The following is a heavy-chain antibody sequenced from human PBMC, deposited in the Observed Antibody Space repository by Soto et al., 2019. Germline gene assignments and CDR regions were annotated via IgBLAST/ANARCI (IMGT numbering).Heavy chain of an antibody. V-gene: IGHV1-18*01. D-gene: IGHD3-22*01. CDR1: GYTFTSYD. CDR3: ARYYDTSGYRRPFDS. J-gene: IGHJ4*02. Sequence: QVQLVQSGAEVKKPGASVKVSCKASGYTFTSYDINWVRQTPGQGLEWRGWISAYSGNTNYAQKFQVRVNMTTDTSTTPAYMALRSLRSDDTAVYYCARYYDTSGYRRPFDSGGQGSLVTVSS. CDR2: ISAYSGNT.